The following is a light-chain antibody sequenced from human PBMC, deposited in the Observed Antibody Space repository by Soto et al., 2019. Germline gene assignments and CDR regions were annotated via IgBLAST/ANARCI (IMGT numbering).Light chain of an antibody. Sequence: DIVMTQSPDSLAVSLGERATINCKSSQIVLYSSNNKNYLAWYQQKPGQPPKLLIYWASTRESGVPARFSGRGSGTDFTLTISSLQDEDVAVYYCQQYYSTPLTFGGGTKVDIK. CDR3: QQYYSTPLT. CDR2: WAS. CDR1: QIVLYSSNNKNY. V-gene: IGKV4-1*01. J-gene: IGKJ4*01.